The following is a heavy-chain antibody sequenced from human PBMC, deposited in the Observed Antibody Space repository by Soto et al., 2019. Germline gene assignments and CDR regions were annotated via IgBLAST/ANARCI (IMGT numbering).Heavy chain of an antibody. CDR3: ARDRVTIGSSGYYYGPFDY. Sequence: GGSLRLSCAASGFTFSSYAMHWVRQAPGKGLEWVAVISYDGSNKYYADSVKGRFTISRDNSKNTLYLQMNSLRAEDTAVYYCARDRVTIGSSGYYYGPFDYWGQGTLVTVSS. D-gene: IGHD3-22*01. CDR1: GFTFSSYA. V-gene: IGHV3-30-3*01. J-gene: IGHJ4*02. CDR2: ISYDGSNK.